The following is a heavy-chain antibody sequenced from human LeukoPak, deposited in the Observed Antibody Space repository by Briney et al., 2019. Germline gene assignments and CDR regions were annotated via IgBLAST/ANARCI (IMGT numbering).Heavy chain of an antibody. V-gene: IGHV3-7*01. CDR2: IKQYGSEK. Sequence: GGSMSLSCAASGFTISSYWMSWVRQPPGKGLGMVANIKQYGSEKYYEDSERGGLTISRDNAKNSLYLQMNSLRAEDTAVYYCARVSESSGWDNWFDPWGQGTLVTVSS. CDR3: ARVSESSGWDNWFDP. CDR1: GFTISSYW. J-gene: IGHJ5*02. D-gene: IGHD6-19*01.